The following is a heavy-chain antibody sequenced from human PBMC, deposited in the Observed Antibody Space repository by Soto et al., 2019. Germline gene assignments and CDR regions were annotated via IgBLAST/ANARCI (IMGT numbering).Heavy chain of an antibody. Sequence: SETLSLTCSVSYASIISGDYYWTWIRQPPGNGLEWIGYIYYSGSTYYNPSLKSRVTISVDTSKNHFSLNLTSVTAADTAVYYRASIHTYYDYVWGSNRMGSHLNYWGLGTLVTVSS. CDR2: IYYSGST. V-gene: IGHV4-30-4*01. D-gene: IGHD3-16*02. CDR3: ASIHTYYDYVWGSNRMGSHLNY. CDR1: YASIISGDYY. J-gene: IGHJ4*02.